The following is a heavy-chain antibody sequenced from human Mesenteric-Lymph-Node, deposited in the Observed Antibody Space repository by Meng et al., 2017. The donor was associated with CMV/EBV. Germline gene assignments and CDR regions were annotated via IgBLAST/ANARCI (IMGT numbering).Heavy chain of an antibody. D-gene: IGHD2-8*01. CDR3: ARDLVLYTPPYYYYYAMDV. Sequence: GESLKISCAASGFTFSDYTMNWVRQAPGKGLEWVSSITGASGYIYYADSVKGRFTISRDNAKNSLYLQMNSLRAEDTAVYYCARDLVLYTPPYYYYYAMDVWGQGTTVTVSS. J-gene: IGHJ6*02. V-gene: IGHV3-21*01. CDR1: GFTFSDYT. CDR2: ITGASGYI.